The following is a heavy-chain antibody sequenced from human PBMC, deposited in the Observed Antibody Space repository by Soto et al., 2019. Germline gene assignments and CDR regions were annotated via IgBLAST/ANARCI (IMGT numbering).Heavy chain of an antibody. CDR1: GGSISSGGNS. CDR2: SYHSGST. J-gene: IGHJ6*02. CDR3: ARAHYGDYGYGMDV. Sequence: QLQLQESGSGLVKPSQTLSLTCAVSGGSISSGGNSWSWIRQPPGKGLEWIGYSYHSGSTYYNPSLKSRGTISVDRSKNQFSLKLSSVTAADTAVYYCARAHYGDYGYGMDVWGQGTTVTVSS. D-gene: IGHD4-17*01. V-gene: IGHV4-30-2*01.